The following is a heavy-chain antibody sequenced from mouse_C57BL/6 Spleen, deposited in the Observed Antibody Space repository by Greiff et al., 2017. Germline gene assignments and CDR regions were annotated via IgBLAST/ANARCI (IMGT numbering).Heavy chain of an antibody. CDR3: ARSLYDGYFSYAMDY. D-gene: IGHD2-3*01. CDR1: GFNIKNTY. V-gene: IGHV14-3*01. J-gene: IGHJ4*01. Sequence: EVQLQQSVAELVRPGASVKLSCTASGFNIKNTYMHWVKQRPEQGLEWIGRIDPANGNTKYAPKFQDKATITADTSSNTAYLQLSSLTSEDTAIYYCARSLYDGYFSYAMDYWGQGTSVTVSS. CDR2: IDPANGNT.